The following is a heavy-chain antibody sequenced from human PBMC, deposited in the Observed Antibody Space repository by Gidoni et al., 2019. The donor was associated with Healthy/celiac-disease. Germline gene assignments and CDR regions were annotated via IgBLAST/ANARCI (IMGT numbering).Heavy chain of an antibody. CDR2: IVVGSGNT. CDR3: ADSGYDYGELDY. CDR1: GFTFTSSA. V-gene: IGHV1-58*01. J-gene: IGHJ4*02. D-gene: IGHD5-12*01. Sequence: QMQLVQSGPEVKKPGTAVKVSCKASGFTFTSSAVQWVRQARGQRLEWIGWIVVGSGNTNYAQKFQERVTITRAMSTSTAYMELSSLRSEDTAVYYCADSGYDYGELDYWGQGTLVTVSS.